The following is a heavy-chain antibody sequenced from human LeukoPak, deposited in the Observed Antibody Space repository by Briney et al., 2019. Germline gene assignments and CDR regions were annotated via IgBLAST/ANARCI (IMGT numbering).Heavy chain of an antibody. CDR3: ARCSGWNFYYYYYGMDV. D-gene: IGHD6-19*01. CDR1: GFTVSSNY. CDR2: IYSGGST. J-gene: IGHJ6*02. V-gene: IGHV3-66*01. Sequence: GGSLRLSCAASGFTVSSNYMSWVRKAPGKGLDRVSVIYSGGSTYYADSVKGRFTISRDNSKNTLYLQMNSLRADDTAVYYCARCSGWNFYYYYYGMDVWGQGTTVTVSS.